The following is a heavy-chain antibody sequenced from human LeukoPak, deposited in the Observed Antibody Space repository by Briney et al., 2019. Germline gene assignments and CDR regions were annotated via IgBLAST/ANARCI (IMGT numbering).Heavy chain of an antibody. V-gene: IGHV3-30*02. CDR1: GSTFSSYG. J-gene: IGHJ3*02. CDR3: AKDPPWAGYLGAFDI. D-gene: IGHD3/OR15-3a*01. CDR2: IRYDGSNK. Sequence: GGSLRLSCAASGSTFSSYGMHWVRQAPGKGLEWVAFIRYDGSNKYYADSVKGRFTISRDNSKNTLYLQMNSLRAEDTAVYYCAKDPPWAGYLGAFDIWGQGTMVTVSS.